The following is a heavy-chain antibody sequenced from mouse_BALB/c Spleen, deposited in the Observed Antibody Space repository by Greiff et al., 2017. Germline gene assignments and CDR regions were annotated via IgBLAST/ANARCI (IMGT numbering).Heavy chain of an antibody. D-gene: IGHD2-4*01. Sequence: EVQLQESGAELVKPGASVKLSCTASGFNIKDTYMHWVKQRPEQGLEWIGRIDPANGNTKYDPKFQGKATITADTSSNTAYLQLSSLTSEDTAVYYCAKVYYESPAYWGQGTLVTVSA. CDR2: IDPANGNT. CDR3: AKVYYESPAY. CDR1: GFNIKDTY. V-gene: IGHV14-3*02. J-gene: IGHJ3*01.